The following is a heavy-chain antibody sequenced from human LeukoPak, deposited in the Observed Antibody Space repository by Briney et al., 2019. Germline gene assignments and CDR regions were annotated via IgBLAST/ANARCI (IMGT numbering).Heavy chain of an antibody. J-gene: IGHJ5*02. CDR3: ARLSSIAARGEWFDP. V-gene: IGHV1-69*13. D-gene: IGHD6-6*01. CDR2: IIPIFGTV. CDR1: GGAFSSYA. Sequence: SVKVSCKASGGAFSSYAISWVRQAPGQGLEWMGGIIPIFGTVNYAQKFQGRVTITADESTSTAYMELSSLRSEDTAVYYCARLSSIAARGEWFDPWGQGTLVTVSS.